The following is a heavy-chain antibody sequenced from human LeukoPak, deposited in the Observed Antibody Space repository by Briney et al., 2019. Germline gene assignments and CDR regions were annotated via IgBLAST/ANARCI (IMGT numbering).Heavy chain of an antibody. V-gene: IGHV3-23*01. CDR3: AKHNSWGLDC. CDR1: GFTFTTYA. CDR2: VSRTDGST. D-gene: IGHD2/OR15-2a*01. Sequence: GGSLRLSCAASGFTFTTYAMAWVRQAPGKGLEWASTVSRTDGSTYYADSVKGRFTISRDNSKNTLYLQMNSLRAEDTAIYYCAKHNSWGLDCWGQGTLVTVSS. J-gene: IGHJ4*02.